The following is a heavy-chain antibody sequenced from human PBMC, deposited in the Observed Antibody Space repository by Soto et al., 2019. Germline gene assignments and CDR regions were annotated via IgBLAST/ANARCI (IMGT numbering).Heavy chain of an antibody. CDR3: ARDYYYDSRSSSVNWFDP. J-gene: IGHJ5*02. CDR1: EFTFSKYW. CDR2: INMDGTKT. V-gene: IGHV3-74*01. Sequence: PGGSLRLSCVASEFTFSKYWMHWVRQAPGKGLVWVSRINMDGTKTAYADSVKGRFTVSRDNANNTLYLQMNSLGAEDTAVYYCARDYYYDSRSSSVNWFDPWGQGTLVTVSS. D-gene: IGHD3-22*01.